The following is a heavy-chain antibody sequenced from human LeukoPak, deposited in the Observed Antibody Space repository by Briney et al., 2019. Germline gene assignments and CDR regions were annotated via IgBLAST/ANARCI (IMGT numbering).Heavy chain of an antibody. CDR3: ARGYGSGSYMAFDI. D-gene: IGHD3-10*01. CDR2: IKQDETEK. Sequence: GGSLRLSCAVSGLNFRSFWMSWVRQAPGKGLEWVANIKQDETEKFYVDSVKGRFTISRDNAKNSLYLQMNSLRVEDSAVYFCARGYGSGSYMAFDIWGQGTMVTVSS. CDR1: GLNFRSFW. J-gene: IGHJ3*02. V-gene: IGHV3-7*02.